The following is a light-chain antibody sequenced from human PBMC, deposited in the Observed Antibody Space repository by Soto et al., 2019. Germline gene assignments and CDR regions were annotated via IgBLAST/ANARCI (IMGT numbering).Light chain of an antibody. Sequence: QSALTQPASVSGSPGQSITISCTGTNSDVGSYNLVSWYQQHPGKVPKFMIYEGSKRPSGVSNRFSGSKSGNTASLTISGLQAEDEADYYCSSYAGSRYVFGTGTKLTVL. J-gene: IGLJ1*01. CDR1: NSDVGSYNL. V-gene: IGLV2-23*01. CDR3: SSYAGSRYV. CDR2: EGS.